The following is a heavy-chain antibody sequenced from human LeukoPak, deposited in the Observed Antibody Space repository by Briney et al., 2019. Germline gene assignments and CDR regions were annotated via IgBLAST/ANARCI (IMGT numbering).Heavy chain of an antibody. V-gene: IGHV4-39*07. Sequence: SETLSLTCTVSGGSMSSSNYYWGWIRQPPGKGLEWIGTIYYSGSTYYNPSLKSRVNISIDTSKNQFSLRLSSVTPADTAVYYCARDQRGVTMVRGGYYYYGMDVWGQGTTVTVSS. CDR2: IYYSGST. CDR3: ARDQRGVTMVRGGYYYYGMDV. J-gene: IGHJ6*02. CDR1: GGSMSSSNYY. D-gene: IGHD3-10*01.